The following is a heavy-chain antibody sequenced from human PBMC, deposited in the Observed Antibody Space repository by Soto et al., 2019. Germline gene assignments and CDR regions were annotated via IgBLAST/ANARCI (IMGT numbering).Heavy chain of an antibody. D-gene: IGHD3-10*01. J-gene: IGHJ6*02. CDR2: INTDGSVA. Sequence: PGGSLRLACAASGLTFRSYWMHWVRQAPGKGLVWVSRINTDGSVAMYVDSVKGRFTISRDNAKNTLYLQMNSLRAEDTAVYYCARAGGGEYYGSGSPNKGPRYYYYGMDVWGQRTTVTGSS. CDR3: ARAGGGEYYGSGSPNKGPRYYYYGMDV. V-gene: IGHV3-74*03. CDR1: GLTFRSYW.